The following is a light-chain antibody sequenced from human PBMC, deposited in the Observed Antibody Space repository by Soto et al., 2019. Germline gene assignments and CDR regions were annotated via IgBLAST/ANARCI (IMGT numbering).Light chain of an antibody. CDR3: QQYKKYLT. J-gene: IGKJ1*01. V-gene: IGKV1-5*01. CDR2: GAS. Sequence: DIQMTQSPSTLSASVGDRVTFTCRASQSVSIWLAWYQQKPGKAPKLLISGASTLESGVPSRFSGSGSGTEFTLTISRLQPDDFATYYCQQYKKYLTFGQGTKVEIK. CDR1: QSVSIW.